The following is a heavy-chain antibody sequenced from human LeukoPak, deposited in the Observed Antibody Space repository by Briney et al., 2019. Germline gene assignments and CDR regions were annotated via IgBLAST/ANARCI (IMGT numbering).Heavy chain of an antibody. Sequence: PGGSLRLSCTVSGFTVSSDSMSWVRQAPGKGLEWLAFIRYDGSNKNYADSVKGRFTISRDNTKNSLYLQMSSLRAEDTAVYYCAKDGGSDPDSFDIWGEGTMVTVSS. J-gene: IGHJ3*02. CDR2: IRYDGSNK. D-gene: IGHD2-15*01. CDR3: AKDGGSDPDSFDI. V-gene: IGHV3-30*02. CDR1: GFTVSSDS.